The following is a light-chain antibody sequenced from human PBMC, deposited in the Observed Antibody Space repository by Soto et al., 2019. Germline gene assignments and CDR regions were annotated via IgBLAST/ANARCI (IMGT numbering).Light chain of an antibody. CDR3: STWDDNLSVV. Sequence: QSVLTQPPSVPEAPRQRVTISCSGSSSNIGKNAVNWYQQLPGEAPRLLIYSNDLRPSRVSDRFSGSKSGTSASLAISGLQSEDEADYYCSTWDDNLSVVFGGGTKLTVL. J-gene: IGLJ2*01. V-gene: IGLV1-36*01. CDR2: SND. CDR1: SSNIGKNA.